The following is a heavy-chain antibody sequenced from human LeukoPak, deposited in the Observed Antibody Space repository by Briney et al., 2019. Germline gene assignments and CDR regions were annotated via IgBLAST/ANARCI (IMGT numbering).Heavy chain of an antibody. CDR3: ARDLAAAGPEVWFDP. Sequence: ASVKVSCKASGYTFTGYYMHWVRQAPGQGLEWMGWINPNSGGTNYAQKFQGRVTMTRDTSTSTAYMELSRLRSDDTAVYYCARDLAAAGPEVWFDPWGQGTLVTVSS. D-gene: IGHD6-13*01. CDR2: INPNSGGT. J-gene: IGHJ5*02. V-gene: IGHV1-2*02. CDR1: GYTFTGYY.